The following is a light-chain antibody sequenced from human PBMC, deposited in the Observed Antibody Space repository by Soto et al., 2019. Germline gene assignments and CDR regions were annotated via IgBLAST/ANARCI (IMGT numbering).Light chain of an antibody. CDR3: QQYTNWPPYT. Sequence: EIVKTQSPATLSVSPGERATLSCRASQSVGRFLAWFQQKPGQAPRLLIYGAAARATGIPARFSGSGSGTDFTLTISSLQSEDFAVYYCQQYTNWPPYTFGQGTKLEIK. CDR1: QSVGRF. CDR2: GAA. J-gene: IGKJ2*01. V-gene: IGKV3-15*01.